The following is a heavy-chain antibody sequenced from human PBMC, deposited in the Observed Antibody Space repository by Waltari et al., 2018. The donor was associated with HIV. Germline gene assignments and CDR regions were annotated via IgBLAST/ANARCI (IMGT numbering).Heavy chain of an antibody. J-gene: IGHJ4*02. D-gene: IGHD6-13*01. CDR3: ASAAGPFDN. Sequence: QVQLVESGGGVVQPGRSLRLSCEASGLIFSIYGMHWVRQAPGKGLEWVAVIWSDGSKKYYADSVKGRFTISRDNSKNTLYLQMNSLRAEDTAVYYCASAAGPFDNWGQGTLVTVSS. CDR1: GLIFSIYG. CDR2: IWSDGSKK. V-gene: IGHV3-33*01.